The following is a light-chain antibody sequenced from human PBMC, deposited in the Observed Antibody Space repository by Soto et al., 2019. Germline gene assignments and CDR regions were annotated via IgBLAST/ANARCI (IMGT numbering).Light chain of an antibody. J-gene: IGLJ3*02. CDR1: SSDVGGYNY. V-gene: IGLV2-8*01. Sequence: QSALTQPPSASGSPGQSVTISCTGTSSDVGGYNYVSWYQQHPGKAPKLMIYEVSKRPSGVPDRFSGSKSGNTASLTISGLQAEDEADYYCSSYTSSSTPWVFGGGTKLTVL. CDR2: EVS. CDR3: SSYTSSSTPWV.